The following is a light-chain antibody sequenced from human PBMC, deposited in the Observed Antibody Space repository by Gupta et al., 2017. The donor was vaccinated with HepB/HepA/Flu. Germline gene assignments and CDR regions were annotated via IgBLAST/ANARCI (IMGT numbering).Light chain of an antibody. J-gene: IGLJ2*01. CDR2: NDS. CDR3: QSADSSGTHVV. V-gene: IGLV3-25*03. CDR1: ALPKKY. Sequence: SYELPQPHSVSVSPGQPARITCTGDALPKKYAYWYQQKPGQAPVLVIYNDSYSPSRFPERFSGSSSGTTFTLTISGVQAEDGADYYCQSADSSGTHVVFGGGTKLTVL.